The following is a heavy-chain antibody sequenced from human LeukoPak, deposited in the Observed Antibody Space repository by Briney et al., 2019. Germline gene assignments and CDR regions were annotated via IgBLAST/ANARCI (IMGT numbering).Heavy chain of an antibody. D-gene: IGHD2-15*01. J-gene: IGHJ5*02. CDR3: ARGRSGGSLTCFDP. CDR2: INAGNGNT. CDR1: GYTFTSYG. Sequence: ASVKVSCKASGYTFTSYGISWVRQAPGQRLEWMGWINAGNGNTKYSQKFQGRVTITRDTSASTAYMELSSLRSEDTAVYYCARGRSGGSLTCFDPWGQGTLVTVSS. V-gene: IGHV1-3*01.